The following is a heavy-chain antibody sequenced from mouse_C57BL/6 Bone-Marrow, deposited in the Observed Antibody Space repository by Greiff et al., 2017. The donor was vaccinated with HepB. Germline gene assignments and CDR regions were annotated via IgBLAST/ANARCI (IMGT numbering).Heavy chain of an antibody. D-gene: IGHD2-1*01. Sequence: QVQLQQSGAELVRPGTSVKVSCKASGYAFTNYLIEWVKQRPGQGLEWIGVINPGSGGTNYNEKFKGKATLTADKSSSTAYMQLSSLTSEDSAVYFWAREYYGNYEFDYWGQGTTLTVSS. CDR3: AREYYGNYEFDY. CDR1: GYAFTNYL. CDR2: INPGSGGT. J-gene: IGHJ2*01. V-gene: IGHV1-54*01.